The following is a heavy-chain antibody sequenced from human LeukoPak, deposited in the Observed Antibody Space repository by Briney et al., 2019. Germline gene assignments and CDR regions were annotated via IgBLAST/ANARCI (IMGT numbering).Heavy chain of an antibody. V-gene: IGHV3-23*01. J-gene: IGHJ6*02. D-gene: IGHD1-14*01. CDR3: AKVEPYGMDV. CDR1: GFTFSSYD. CDR2: ISGSGGST. Sequence: GGSLRLSCAASGFTFSSYDMSWVRQAPGKGLEGVSDISGSGGSTYYADSVKGRFTISRDNSKNTLYLQMNSLRAEDTAVYYCAKVEPYGMDVWGQGTTVTVSS.